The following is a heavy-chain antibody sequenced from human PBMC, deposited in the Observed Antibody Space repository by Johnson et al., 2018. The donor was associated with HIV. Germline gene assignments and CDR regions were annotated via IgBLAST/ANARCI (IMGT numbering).Heavy chain of an antibody. CDR1: GFKLYEYD. V-gene: IGHV3-20*04. CDR3: ARHFRGGDRGAFDI. D-gene: IGHD3-10*01. CDR2: ITGSGGST. Sequence: EQLVVSGGDVVRPGGSLRISCVASGFKLYEYDVSWVRQVTGKGLEWVSGITGSGGSTGYADSVKGRFTISRDNAKNSLYVQMNSLRAEDTALYYCARHFRGGDRGAFDIWGQGTMVTVSS. J-gene: IGHJ3*02.